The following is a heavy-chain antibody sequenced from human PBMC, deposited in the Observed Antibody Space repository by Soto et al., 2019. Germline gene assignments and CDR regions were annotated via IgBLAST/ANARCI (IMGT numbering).Heavy chain of an antibody. Sequence: PGGSLRLSCAASGFTFSSYAMGWVRQGPGKGLEWVAVVSIGGSTHYADSVRGRFTTSRDNSKNTLSLQMNSLTAEDTAVYFCAKRRGAGGHFDYWGQGALVTAPQ. CDR2: VSIGGST. CDR3: AKRRGAGGHFDY. D-gene: IGHD2-15*01. CDR1: GFTFSSYA. V-gene: IGHV3-23*01. J-gene: IGHJ4*02.